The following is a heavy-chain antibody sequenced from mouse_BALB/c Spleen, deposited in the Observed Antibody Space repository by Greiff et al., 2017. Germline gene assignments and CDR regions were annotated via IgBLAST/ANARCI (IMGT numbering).Heavy chain of an antibody. Sequence: EVKLQESGGGLVKPGGSLKLSCAASGFTFSSYAMSWVRQSPEKGLEWVAEISSGGSYTYYPDTVTGRYTISRDNAKNTLYLEMSSLRSEDTSMYYCARDRQSWFAYWGQGTLVTVSA. V-gene: IGHV5-9-4*01. CDR3: ARDRQSWFAY. CDR1: GFTFSSYA. J-gene: IGHJ3*01. CDR2: ISSGGSYT.